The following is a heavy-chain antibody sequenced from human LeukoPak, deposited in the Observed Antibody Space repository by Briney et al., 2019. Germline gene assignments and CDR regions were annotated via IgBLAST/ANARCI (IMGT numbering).Heavy chain of an antibody. J-gene: IGHJ4*02. CDR1: GFTFGKYW. CDR2: IKLDGSEK. CDR3: AKVDYDFWSGYYGFDY. D-gene: IGHD3-3*01. Sequence: GGSLRLSCVASGFTFGKYWMSWVRQAPGKGLEWVANIKLDGSEKNYVDSVKGRFTISRDNSKNTLYLQMNSLRAEDTAVYYCAKVDYDFWSGYYGFDYWGQGTLVTVSS. V-gene: IGHV3-7*03.